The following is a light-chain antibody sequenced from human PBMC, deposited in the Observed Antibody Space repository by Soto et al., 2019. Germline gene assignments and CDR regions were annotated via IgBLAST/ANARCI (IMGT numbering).Light chain of an antibody. Sequence: DIQMTQSPSSLSASVGDRVTIACRAGQSIAGLLNWYQQKPGKAPDLLIYATSSLHSGVTPRFSGSGSGADFNLTISPLQPEDSATYFCQQTFNNPTFGPGT. CDR2: ATS. J-gene: IGKJ3*01. V-gene: IGKV1-39*01. CDR1: QSIAGL. CDR3: QQTFNNPT.